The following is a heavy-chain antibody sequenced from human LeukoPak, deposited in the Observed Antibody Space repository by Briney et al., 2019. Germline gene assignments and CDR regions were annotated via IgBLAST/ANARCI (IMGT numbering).Heavy chain of an antibody. V-gene: IGHV4-34*01. CDR3: ARTEMASSPRGYFDF. CDR1: GGSFSGYF. D-gene: IGHD5-24*01. J-gene: IGHJ4*02. CDR2: INHSGST. Sequence: SETLSLTCAVYGGSFSGYFWSWIRQPPGKGLEWIGEINHSGSTNYNPSLKSRVAISVDTSKNQLSPTLSSVTAADTAVYYCARTEMASSPRGYFDFWGQGTLVTVST.